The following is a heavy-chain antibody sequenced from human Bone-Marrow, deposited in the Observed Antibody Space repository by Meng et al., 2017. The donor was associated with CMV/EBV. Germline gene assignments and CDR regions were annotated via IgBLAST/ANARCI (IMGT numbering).Heavy chain of an antibody. V-gene: IGHV1-8*01. CDR3: ARGLYDSSGYYLDY. CDR2: VNPNSGNT. CDR1: GYSFTSYE. J-gene: IGHJ4*02. Sequence: SGYSFTSYELHWVCQATGQGLEWLGWVNPNSGNTGSAQRFQGRVTMTRNTSISTAYMELSSLRSEDTAVYYCARGLYDSSGYYLDYWDQGTLVTVSS. D-gene: IGHD3-22*01.